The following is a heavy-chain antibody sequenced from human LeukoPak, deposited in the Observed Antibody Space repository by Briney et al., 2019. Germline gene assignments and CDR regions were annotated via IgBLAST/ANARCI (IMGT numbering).Heavy chain of an antibody. CDR3: AKSGGSGKYFDY. Sequence: SETLSLTCTVSGGSISTYYWNWIRHPPGKGLEWIGYVHYSGNTNYNPSLKSRVTISLDTSKNQFSVKLTSVTAADTAMYYCAKSGGSGKYFDYWGQGALVAVSS. J-gene: IGHJ4*02. CDR2: VHYSGNT. CDR1: GGSISTYY. D-gene: IGHD3-10*01. V-gene: IGHV4-59*13.